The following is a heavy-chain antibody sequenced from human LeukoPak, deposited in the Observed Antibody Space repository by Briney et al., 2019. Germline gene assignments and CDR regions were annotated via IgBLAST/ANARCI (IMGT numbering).Heavy chain of an antibody. D-gene: IGHD2-15*01. J-gene: IGHJ3*02. CDR1: GYTFTGYY. CDR3: ARSMAVVVAAGAFDI. V-gene: IGHV1-2*02. Sequence: ASVKVSCKASGYTFTGYYLHWVRRAPGQGPEWMGWINPNSGGTNYAQKVQGRVTMTRDKSISTAYMELSRLTSDDTAVYYCARSMAVVVAAGAFDIWGQGTMVTVSS. CDR2: INPNSGGT.